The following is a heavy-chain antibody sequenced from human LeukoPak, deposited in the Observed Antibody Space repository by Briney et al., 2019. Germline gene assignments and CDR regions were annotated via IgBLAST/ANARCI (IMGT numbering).Heavy chain of an antibody. J-gene: IGHJ4*02. CDR2: IIPILGIA. V-gene: IGHV1-69*04. Sequence: SVKVSCKASGGTFSSYAISWVRQAPGQGLEWMGRIIPILGIANYAQKFQGRVTITADKSTSTAYMELSSLRSEDTAVYYCARDEGSYGCIFDYWGQGTLVTVSS. CDR3: ARDEGSYGCIFDY. D-gene: IGHD5-18*01. CDR1: GGTFSSYA.